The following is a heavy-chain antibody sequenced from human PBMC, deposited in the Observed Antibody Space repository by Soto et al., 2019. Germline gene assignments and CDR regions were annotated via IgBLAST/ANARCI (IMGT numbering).Heavy chain of an antibody. V-gene: IGHV5-51*01. CDR3: ALRPYDYGEDRYYYYGMDV. CDR1: GYSFTSYW. J-gene: IGHJ6*02. CDR2: IYPGDSDT. Sequence: GESLKISCKGSGYSFTSYWIGWVRQMPGKSLEWMGIIYPGDSDTRYSPSFQGQVTISADKSISTAYLQWSSLKASDTAMYYCALRPYDYGEDRYYYYGMDVWGQGTTVTVSS. D-gene: IGHD4-17*01.